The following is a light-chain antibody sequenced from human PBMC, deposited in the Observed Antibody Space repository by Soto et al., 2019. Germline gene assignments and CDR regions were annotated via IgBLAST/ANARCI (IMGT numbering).Light chain of an antibody. CDR2: DAT. Sequence: EIVLTQSPATLSLSPGERATLSCRASQSVGNLLGWYQQKPGQAPRLLIFDATNRATGTTRRFSGSGSGTDFTLNNSSLQPADYAIAYCRQRNFRPKITFGRGTKVEI. CDR3: RQRNFRPKIT. V-gene: IGKV3-11*01. J-gene: IGKJ4*01. CDR1: QSVGNL.